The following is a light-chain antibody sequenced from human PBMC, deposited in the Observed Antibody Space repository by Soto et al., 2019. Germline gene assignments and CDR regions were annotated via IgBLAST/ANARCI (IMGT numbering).Light chain of an antibody. CDR2: GNS. CDR3: QSYDSSLSGSVV. Sequence: QSVLTQPPSVSGAPGQRVTICCTGSSSNIGAGYDVHWYQQLPGTAPKLLIYGNSNRPSGVPDRFSGSKSGTSASLAITGLQAEDEADYYCQSYDSSLSGSVVFGARTKLTVL. CDR1: SSNIGAGYD. J-gene: IGLJ2*01. V-gene: IGLV1-40*01.